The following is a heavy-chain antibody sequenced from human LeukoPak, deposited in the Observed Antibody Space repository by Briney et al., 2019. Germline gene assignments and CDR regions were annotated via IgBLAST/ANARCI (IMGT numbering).Heavy chain of an antibody. Sequence: SETLSLTCTVSGYSISNGFYWAWIRQPPGKGLKWIGSVYHTGSTYSNPSLKSRVTISVDTSKNQFSLSLTSVTAADTAVYYCARVAGVEVAPATSYWGQGTLVTVSS. CDR3: ARVAGVEVAPATSY. CDR1: GYSISNGFY. D-gene: IGHD2-15*01. J-gene: IGHJ4*02. V-gene: IGHV4-38-2*02. CDR2: VYHTGST.